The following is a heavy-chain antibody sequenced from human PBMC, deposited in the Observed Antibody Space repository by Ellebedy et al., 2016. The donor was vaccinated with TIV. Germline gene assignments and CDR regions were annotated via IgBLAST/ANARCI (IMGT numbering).Heavy chain of an antibody. Sequence: GGSLRLSCAASGFTFSSYWMHWVRQAPGKGLVWVSRINSDGSSTSYADSVKGRFTISRDNSKSTLYLQMNSLRAEDTAVYYCARGDGVALFDYWGQGTLVTVSS. D-gene: IGHD2-8*01. V-gene: IGHV3-74*01. CDR3: ARGDGVALFDY. J-gene: IGHJ4*02. CDR1: GFTFSSYW. CDR2: INSDGSST.